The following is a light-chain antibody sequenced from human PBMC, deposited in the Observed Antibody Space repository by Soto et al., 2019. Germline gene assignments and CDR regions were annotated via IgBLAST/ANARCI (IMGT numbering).Light chain of an antibody. V-gene: IGKV3-20*01. CDR1: QSVSSSY. CDR2: DAS. CDR3: QQYGSSLYT. J-gene: IGKJ2*01. Sequence: EIVLTQSPGTLSLSPGERATLSCRASQSVSSSYLAWYQQKPGQAPRLLIYDASSRATGIPDRFSGSGSGTAFTLTISRLETEDFAVYYCQQYGSSLYTFGQGTKLEIK.